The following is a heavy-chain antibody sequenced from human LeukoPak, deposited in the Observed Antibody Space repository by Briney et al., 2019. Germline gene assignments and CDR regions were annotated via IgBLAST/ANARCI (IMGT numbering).Heavy chain of an antibody. V-gene: IGHV1-46*01. J-gene: IGHJ6*03. D-gene: IGHD3-10*01. CDR2: INPSGGST. CDR3: ARGYGSGSYFSSYYYYMDV. CDR1: GYTFTSYY. Sequence: GASVKVSCKASGYTFTSYYMHWVRQAPGQGLEWMGIINPSGGSTSYAQKFQGRVTMTRDMSTSTVYMELSSLRSEDTAVYYCARGYGSGSYFSSYYYYMDVWGKGTTVTVSS.